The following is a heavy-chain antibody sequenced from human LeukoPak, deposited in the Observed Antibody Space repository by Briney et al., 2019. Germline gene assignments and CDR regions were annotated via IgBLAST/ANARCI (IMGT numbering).Heavy chain of an antibody. CDR1: GFTFSGYG. J-gene: IGHJ4*02. D-gene: IGHD1-1*01. Sequence: GGSLRLSCAASGFTFSGYGMHWVRQAPGQGPEWVTFIRYDGITKFYADSVKGRFTISRDNSKNTLNLQMDSLRPDDTAVYYCATDVTTSGGYWGQGTLVSVSS. CDR3: ATDVTTSGGY. CDR2: IRYDGITK. V-gene: IGHV3-30*02.